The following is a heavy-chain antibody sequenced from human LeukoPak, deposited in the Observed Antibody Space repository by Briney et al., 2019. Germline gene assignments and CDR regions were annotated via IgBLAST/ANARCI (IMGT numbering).Heavy chain of an antibody. CDR1: GFTFSSYA. Sequence: WESLRLSCAASGFTFSSYAMSWVRQAPGKGLEWVSAISGSGGSTYYADSVKGRFTISRDNSKNTLYLQMNSLRAEDTAVYYCAKFSSGYSSSWLVDYWGQGTLVTVSS. D-gene: IGHD6-13*01. CDR2: ISGSGGST. CDR3: AKFSSGYSSSWLVDY. V-gene: IGHV3-23*01. J-gene: IGHJ4*02.